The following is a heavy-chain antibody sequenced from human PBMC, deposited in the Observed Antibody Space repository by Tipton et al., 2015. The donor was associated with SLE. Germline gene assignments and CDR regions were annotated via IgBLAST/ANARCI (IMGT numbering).Heavy chain of an antibody. CDR3: ARDGEYSGIIPGADFYMDV. D-gene: IGHD3-10*01. CDR2: IIPIFGTA. Sequence: QVQLVQSGAEVKKPGSSVKVSCKASGGTFSSYAISWVRQAPGQGLEWMGGIIPIFGTANYAQKFQGRVTITADESTSTAYMELSSMRSEDTAVYYCARDGEYSGIIPGADFYMDVWGKRTTVTVSS. J-gene: IGHJ6*03. CDR1: GGTFSSYA. V-gene: IGHV1-69*01.